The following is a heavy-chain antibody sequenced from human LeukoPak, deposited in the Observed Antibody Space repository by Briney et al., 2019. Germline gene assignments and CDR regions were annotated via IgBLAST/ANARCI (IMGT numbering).Heavy chain of an antibody. V-gene: IGHV3-21*04. J-gene: IGHJ4*02. CDR3: AKDARITMIGVVRGARPYYFDY. CDR1: GFTFSTFT. D-gene: IGHD3-22*01. CDR2: ISGGSSFI. Sequence: PGGSLRLSCAVSGFTFSTFTMNWVRQAPGKGLEWVSSISGGSSFIYYADSVKGRFTISRDNSKNTLYLQMNSLRVEDTAVYYCAKDARITMIGVVRGARPYYFDYWGQGTLVTVSS.